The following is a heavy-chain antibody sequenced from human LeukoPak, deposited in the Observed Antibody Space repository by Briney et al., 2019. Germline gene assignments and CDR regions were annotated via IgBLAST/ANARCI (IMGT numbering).Heavy chain of an antibody. D-gene: IGHD3-22*01. V-gene: IGHV1-8*01. CDR2: MNPNSGNT. CDR3: VGGWGRKYYSDSRGYPLLGY. CDR1: AYTFTIYD. Sequence: ASVKVSCKASAYTFTIYDINWVRQATGQGLEWIGWMNPNSGNTGYAQKLQSRLTMTRNTTISTAYMQLSSLISEDTAVYYFVGGWGRKYYSDSRGYPLLGYWGQGTLVTVSS. J-gene: IGHJ4*02.